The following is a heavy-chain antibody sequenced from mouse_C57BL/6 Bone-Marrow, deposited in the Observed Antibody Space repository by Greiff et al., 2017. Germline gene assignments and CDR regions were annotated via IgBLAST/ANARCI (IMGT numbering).Heavy chain of an antibody. Sequence: VKLMESGPELVKPGASVKISCKASGYAFSSSWMNWVKQRPGTGLEWIGRIYPGDGDTNYNGKFKGKATLTADKSSSTAYMQLSSLTSEDSAVYFCARAPIYYYGSRYFDVWGTGTTVTVSS. CDR3: ARAPIYYYGSRYFDV. V-gene: IGHV1-82*01. J-gene: IGHJ1*03. CDR1: GYAFSSSW. CDR2: IYPGDGDT. D-gene: IGHD1-1*01.